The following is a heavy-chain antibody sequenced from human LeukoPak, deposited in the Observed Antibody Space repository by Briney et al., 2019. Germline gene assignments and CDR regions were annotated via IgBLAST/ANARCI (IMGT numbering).Heavy chain of an antibody. CDR3: ARQVVAAAFDP. J-gene: IGHJ5*02. D-gene: IGHD2-15*01. Sequence: SETLSLTCTVSGGSISSGDYYWSWIRQPPGKGLEWIGYIYYSGSTYYNPSLKSRVTISVDTSKNQFSLKLSSVTAADTAVYYCARQVVAAAFDPWGQGTLVTVSP. CDR2: IYYSGST. V-gene: IGHV4-30-4*01. CDR1: GGSISSGDYY.